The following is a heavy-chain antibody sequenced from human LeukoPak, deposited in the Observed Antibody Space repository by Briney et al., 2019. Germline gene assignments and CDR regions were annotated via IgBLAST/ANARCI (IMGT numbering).Heavy chain of an antibody. CDR3: ARGWSTYYYDSSGYGYNWFDP. CDR2: IYYSGST. CDR1: GGSISSGDYY. Sequence: QSSETLSLTCTVSGGSISSGDYYWSWIRQPPGNGLEWIGYIYYSGSTYYNPSLKSRVTISVDTSKNQFSLKLSSVTAADTAVYYCARGWSTYYYDSSGYGYNWFDPCGQGTLVTVSS. D-gene: IGHD3-22*01. V-gene: IGHV4-30-4*08. J-gene: IGHJ5*02.